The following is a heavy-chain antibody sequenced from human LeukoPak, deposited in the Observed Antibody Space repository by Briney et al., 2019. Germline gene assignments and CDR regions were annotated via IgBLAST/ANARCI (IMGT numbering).Heavy chain of an antibody. J-gene: IGHJ6*03. CDR3: ARDGLLWFGELTLPFYMDV. CDR1: GGSISSYY. CDR2: IYTSGST. Sequence: SETLSLTCTVSGGSISSYYWSWMRQPAGEGLEWIGRIYTSGSTNYNPSLKSRVTMSVATSKNQFSLKLSSVTAADTAVYYCARDGLLWFGELTLPFYMDVWGKGNTVTVSS. D-gene: IGHD3-10*01. V-gene: IGHV4-4*07.